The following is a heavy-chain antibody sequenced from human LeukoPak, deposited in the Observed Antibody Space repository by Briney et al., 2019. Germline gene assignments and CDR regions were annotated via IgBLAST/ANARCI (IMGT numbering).Heavy chain of an antibody. V-gene: IGHV1-18*03. J-gene: IGHJ4*02. Sequence: ASVKVSCTASGYTFTSYGISWVRQAPGQGLEWMGWISAYDGNTNYAQKLHRRVTMTTDTSTSTAYMELMTLRSDDMAVYYCARGAEVDYYDSFVDSTYYFDYWGQGTLVTVSS. CDR3: ARGAEVDYYDSFVDSTYYFDY. D-gene: IGHD3-22*01. CDR1: GYTFTSYG. CDR2: ISAYDGNT.